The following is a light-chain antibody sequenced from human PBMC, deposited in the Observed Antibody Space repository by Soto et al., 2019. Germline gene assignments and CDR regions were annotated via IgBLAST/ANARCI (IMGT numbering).Light chain of an antibody. CDR3: QQYGSSSWT. Sequence: EIVLTQSPGTLSLSPGERATLSCRASQSVSSSYLAWYQQKPGQAPRLLIYGASSRATGIPDRFSGSRSETDLTLTISRLEPEDFAVYYCQQYGSSSWTFVQGTKVEIK. J-gene: IGKJ1*01. V-gene: IGKV3-20*01. CDR2: GAS. CDR1: QSVSSSY.